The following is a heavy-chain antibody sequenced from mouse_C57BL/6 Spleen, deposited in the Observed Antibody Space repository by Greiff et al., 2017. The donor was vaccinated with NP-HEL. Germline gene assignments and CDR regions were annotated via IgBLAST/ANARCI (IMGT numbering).Heavy chain of an antibody. J-gene: IGHJ2*01. V-gene: IGHV1-50*01. CDR2: IDPSDSYT. CDR1: GYTFTSYW. CDR3: ARLEDGYFDY. Sequence: QVQLQQPGAELVKPGASVKLSCKASGYTFTSYWMQWVKQRPGQGLEWIGEIDPSDSYTNYNQKFKGKATLTVDTSSSTAYMQLSSLTSEDSAVYYWARLEDGYFDYWGQGTTLTVSS.